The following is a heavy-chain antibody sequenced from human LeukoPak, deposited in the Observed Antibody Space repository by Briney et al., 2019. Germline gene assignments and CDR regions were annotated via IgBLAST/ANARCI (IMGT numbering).Heavy chain of an antibody. CDR2: IYYSGST. V-gene: IGHV4-61*01. Sequence: PSETLSLTCTVSGGSVSSGSYYWSWLRQPPGKGLEWIGYIYYSGSTNYNPSLKGRVTISVDTSKNQFSLKLSSVTAADTAVYYCASGGWLYFDYWGQGTLVTVSS. D-gene: IGHD6-19*01. J-gene: IGHJ4*02. CDR1: GGSVSSGSYY. CDR3: ASGGWLYFDY.